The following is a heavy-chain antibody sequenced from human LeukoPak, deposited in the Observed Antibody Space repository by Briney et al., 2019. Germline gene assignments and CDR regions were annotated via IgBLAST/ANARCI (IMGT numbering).Heavy chain of an antibody. Sequence: SHTESLTCAVYGGSLSGDYSSCTSHPAGDGLEWSGETNHSGSANYNPSLKSRITISADTSKNQFSLQLISVTAADAGVYDCARGRNYGEGYWGQGTLVTVSS. D-gene: IGHD1-7*01. CDR3: ARGRNYGEGY. CDR2: TNHSGSA. CDR1: GGSLSGDY. J-gene: IGHJ4*02. V-gene: IGHV4-34*01.